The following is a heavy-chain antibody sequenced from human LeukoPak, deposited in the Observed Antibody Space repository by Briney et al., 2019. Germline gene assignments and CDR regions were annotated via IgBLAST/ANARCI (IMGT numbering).Heavy chain of an antibody. CDR3: ARTPTMIVVVSDPRSALLDY. CDR1: GGSFSGYY. Sequence: SETLSLTCAVYGGSFSGYYWSWIRQPPGKGLEWIGEINHSGSTNYNPSLKSRVTISVDTSKNQFSLKLSSVTAADTAVYYCARTPTMIVVVSDPRSALLDYWGQGTLVTVSS. V-gene: IGHV4-34*01. D-gene: IGHD3-22*01. J-gene: IGHJ4*02. CDR2: INHSGST.